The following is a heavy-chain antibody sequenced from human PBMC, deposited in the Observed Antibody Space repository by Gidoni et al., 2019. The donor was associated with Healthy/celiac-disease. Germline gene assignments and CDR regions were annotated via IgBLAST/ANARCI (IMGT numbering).Heavy chain of an antibody. CDR3: AKVRDSSGYYQPFDY. CDR2: ISWDGGST. CDR1: GFPFNDYP. J-gene: IGHJ4*02. V-gene: IGHV3-43*01. Sequence: EVQLVESGGVVVQPGGSLRLSCAASGFPFNDYPMHWVRRAPGKGLEWVSLISWDGGSTYYADSVKGRFTISRDNSKNSLYLQMNSMRTEDTALYYCAKVRDSSGYYQPFDYWGQGTLVTVSS. D-gene: IGHD3-22*01.